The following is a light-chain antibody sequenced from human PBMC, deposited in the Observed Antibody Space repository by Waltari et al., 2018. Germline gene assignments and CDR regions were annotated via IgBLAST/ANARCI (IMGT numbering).Light chain of an antibody. CDR1: QSLLHTDRKNY. CDR3: MQALQTPFT. V-gene: IGKV2-28*01. J-gene: IGKJ4*01. CDR2: LGS. Sequence: IVMTQSPLSVPVSPGESASIPCKSNQSLLHTDRKNYLDWYLQRPGQSPQLLIYLGSNRASGVPDRIGGGGSGTDFTLTINRVESEDVGTYYCMQALQTPFTFGGGTKVDI.